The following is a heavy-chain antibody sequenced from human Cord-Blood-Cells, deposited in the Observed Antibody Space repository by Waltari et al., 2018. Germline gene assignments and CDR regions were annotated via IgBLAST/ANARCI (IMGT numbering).Heavy chain of an antibody. J-gene: IGHJ1*01. CDR3: ARGKGTIFGVVILQKQDFQH. CDR2: IIPIFGTA. D-gene: IGHD3-3*01. Sequence: QVQLVQSGAEVKKPGSSVKVSCKASGGTFSSYAISWVRPAPGQGLEWMGGIIPIFGTANYAQNFQGRVTITADKSTSTAYMELSSLRSEDTAVYYCARGKGTIFGVVILQKQDFQHWGQGTLVTVSS. CDR1: GGTFSSYA. V-gene: IGHV1-69*06.